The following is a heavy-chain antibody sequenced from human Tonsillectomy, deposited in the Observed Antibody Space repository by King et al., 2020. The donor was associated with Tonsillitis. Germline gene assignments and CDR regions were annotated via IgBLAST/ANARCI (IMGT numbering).Heavy chain of an antibody. CDR3: ARDEAILERFDY. V-gene: IGHV3-21*01. CDR2: ISGSSIYI. D-gene: IGHD1-1*01. J-gene: IGHJ4*02. CDR1: GFTFSSYS. Sequence: VQLVESGGGLVKPGGSLRLSCAASGFTFSSYSMNWVRQAPGKGLDWVSSISGSSIYIYYADSVKGRFTISRDNAKNSLYLQMKSLRAEDTAVYYCARDEAILERFDYWGQGTLVTVSS.